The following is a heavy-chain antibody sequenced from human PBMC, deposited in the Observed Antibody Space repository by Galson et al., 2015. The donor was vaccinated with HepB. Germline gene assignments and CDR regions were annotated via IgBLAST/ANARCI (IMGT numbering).Heavy chain of an antibody. V-gene: IGHV6-1*01. CDR1: GDSVSSNSAA. J-gene: IGHJ5*02. Sequence: CAISGDSVSSNSAAWNWIRQSPSRGLEWLGRTYYRSKWYYDYAVSVKSRITINPDTSKNQFSLQLNSVTPEDTAVYYCARADYDYVWGIFRYAPNWFDPWGQGTLVTVSS. D-gene: IGHD3-16*02. CDR3: ARADYDYVWGIFRYAPNWFDP. CDR2: TYYRSKWYY.